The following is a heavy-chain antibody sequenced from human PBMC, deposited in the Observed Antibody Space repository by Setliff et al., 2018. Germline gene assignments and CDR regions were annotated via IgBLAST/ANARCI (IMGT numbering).Heavy chain of an antibody. CDR2: INRRGST. D-gene: IGHD6-19*01. J-gene: IGHJ6*03. CDR3: ARASSGWYSAYYYYMDV. Sequence: SETLSLTCTVSGGSVNSGYDNWNWLRQPAGKGLEWIGHINRRGSTDFSPSLKSRVTISLDTSKNQFSLNLTSVTAADTAVYYCARASSGWYSAYYYYMDVWGKGTTVTVSS. V-gene: IGHV4-61*09. CDR1: GGSVNSGYDN.